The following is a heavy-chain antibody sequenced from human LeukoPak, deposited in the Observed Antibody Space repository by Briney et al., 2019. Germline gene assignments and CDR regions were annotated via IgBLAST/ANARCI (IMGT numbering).Heavy chain of an antibody. CDR2: IYYSGST. D-gene: IGHD3-22*01. V-gene: IGHV4-59*01. CDR1: GGSFSGYY. J-gene: IGHJ6*03. CDR3: ATDSSGYYPYYYYYYMDV. Sequence: SETLSLTCAVYGGSFSGYYWSWIRQPPGKGLEWIGYIYYSGSTNYNPSLKSRVTISVDTSKNQFSLKLSSVTAADTAVYYCATDSSGYYPYYYYYYMDVWGKGTTVTVSS.